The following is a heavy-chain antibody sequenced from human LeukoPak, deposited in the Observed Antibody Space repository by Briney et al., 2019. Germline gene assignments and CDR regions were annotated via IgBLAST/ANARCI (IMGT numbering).Heavy chain of an antibody. D-gene: IGHD1-26*01. CDR2: IYYSGST. Sequence: SETLSLTCTVSGGSISSYYWSWIRQPPGKGLEWIGYIYYSGSTNYNPSLKSRVTISVDTSKDQFSLKLSSVTAADTAVYYCARAPPWDGAFDIWGQGTMVTVSS. CDR3: ARAPPWDGAFDI. V-gene: IGHV4-59*01. J-gene: IGHJ3*02. CDR1: GGSISSYY.